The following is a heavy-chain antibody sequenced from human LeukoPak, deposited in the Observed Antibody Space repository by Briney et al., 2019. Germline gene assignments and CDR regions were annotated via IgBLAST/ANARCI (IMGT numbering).Heavy chain of an antibody. CDR3: ASSCRSGYYYYGMDV. D-gene: IGHD6-6*01. CDR2: IIPILGTA. V-gene: IGHV1-69*06. Sequence: ASVKVSCKASGGTFSSYAISWVRQAPGQGLEWMGGIIPILGTANYAQKFQGRVTITADKSTSTAYMELSSLRSEDTAVYYCASSCRSGYYYYGMDVWGKGTTVTVSS. CDR1: GGTFSSYA. J-gene: IGHJ6*04.